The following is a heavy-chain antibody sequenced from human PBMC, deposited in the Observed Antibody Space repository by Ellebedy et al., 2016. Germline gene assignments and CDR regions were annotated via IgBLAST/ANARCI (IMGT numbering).Heavy chain of an antibody. CDR3: ARTARVPEM. CDR2: IYYTGIT. V-gene: IGHV4-59*01. Sequence: SETLSLTCNIIDDSITSYYWSWIRQPPGKGLDYVGYIYYTGITKYNPSLVGRVIISLDTSKKQLTLKLTSVTAADTAVYFCARTARVPEMWGQGAMVTVSS. CDR1: DDSITSYY. D-gene: IGHD4/OR15-4a*01. J-gene: IGHJ3*02.